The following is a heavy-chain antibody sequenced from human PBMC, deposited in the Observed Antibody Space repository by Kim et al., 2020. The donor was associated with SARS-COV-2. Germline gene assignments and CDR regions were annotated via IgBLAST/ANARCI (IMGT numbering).Heavy chain of an antibody. CDR3: ATHQGTRITGTTNDY. CDR1: GGTFSSYA. J-gene: IGHJ4*02. CDR2: IIPILGIA. D-gene: IGHD1-7*01. V-gene: IGHV1-69*04. Sequence: SVKVSCKASGGTFSSYAISWVRQAPGQGLEWMGRIIPILGIANYAQKFQGRVTITADKSTSTAYMELSSLRSEDTAVYYCATHQGTRITGTTNDYWGQGTLVTVSS.